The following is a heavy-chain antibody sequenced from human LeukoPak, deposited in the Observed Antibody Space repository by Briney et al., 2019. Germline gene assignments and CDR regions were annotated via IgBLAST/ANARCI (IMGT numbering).Heavy chain of an antibody. D-gene: IGHD6-6*01. CDR2: INHSGST. CDR3: ARGYSSSSVWH. V-gene: IGHV4-34*01. Sequence: SGTLSLTCAVYGGSFSGYYWNWIRQPPGKGLEWIGEINHSGSTNYNPSLKSRVTISVDTSKNHFSLKLSSVTAADTAVYYCARGYSSSSVWHWGQGTLVTVSS. CDR1: GGSFSGYY. J-gene: IGHJ1*01.